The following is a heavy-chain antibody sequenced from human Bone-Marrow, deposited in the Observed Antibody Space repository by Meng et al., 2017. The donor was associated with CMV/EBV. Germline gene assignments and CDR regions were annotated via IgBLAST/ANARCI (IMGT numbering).Heavy chain of an antibody. CDR2: ICSGDTT. V-gene: IGHV3-53*01. Sequence: GGSLRLSCKVSGFSVGISHMNWVRQAPGKGLEWVSVICSGDTTHYADSVKGRFIISRDNSMITLYLQMDSLRAEDTAVYYCAKSPRRYTAMAQRYYYYGMDVCGQGTTVTISS. D-gene: IGHD5-18*01. CDR1: GFSVGISH. J-gene: IGHJ6*02. CDR3: AKSPRRYTAMAQRYYYYGMDV.